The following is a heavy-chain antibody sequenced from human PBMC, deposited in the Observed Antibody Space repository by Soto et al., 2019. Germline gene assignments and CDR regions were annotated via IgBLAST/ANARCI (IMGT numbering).Heavy chain of an antibody. V-gene: IGHV4-31*03. CDR3: ARDQGLEWLSLAFDP. J-gene: IGHJ5*02. CDR1: GGSISSGGYY. D-gene: IGHD3-3*01. CDR2: IYYSGST. Sequence: QVQLQESGPGLVKPSQTLSFTCTVSGGSISSGGYYWSWIRQHPGKGLEWIGYIYYSGSTYYNPSLKSRVTISVDTSKNQFSLKLSSVTAADTAVYYCARDQGLEWLSLAFDPWGQGTLVTVSS.